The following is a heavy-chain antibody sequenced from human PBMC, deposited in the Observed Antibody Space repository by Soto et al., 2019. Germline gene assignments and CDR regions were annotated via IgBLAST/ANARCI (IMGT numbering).Heavy chain of an antibody. CDR2: INPSGGST. Sequence: ASVKVSCKVSGYTFTSYYMHWVRQAPGQGLEWMGIINPSGGSTSYAQKFQGRVTMTRDTSTSTVYMELSSLRSEDTAVYYCARDYIVVVPAADWTPWFDPWGQGTLVTVSS. CDR1: GYTFTSYY. V-gene: IGHV1-46*03. CDR3: ARDYIVVVPAADWTPWFDP. J-gene: IGHJ5*02. D-gene: IGHD2-2*01.